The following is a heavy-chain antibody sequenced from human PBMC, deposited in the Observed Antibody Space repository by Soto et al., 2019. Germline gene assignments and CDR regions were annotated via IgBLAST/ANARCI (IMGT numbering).Heavy chain of an antibody. CDR2: INTYDGNT. CDR3: ARDLGSSFIVD. CDR1: GYTFTSYV. J-gene: IGHJ4*02. Sequence: QVQLVQSGAEVKKSGASVMVSCKASGYTFTSYVITWVRQAPGQGLEWMGWINTYDGNTNHAQRVQGRVTMTTDTSTSTAYMELRSLRSNDTAGYYCARDLGSSFIVDWGQGTLVTVSA. D-gene: IGHD2-2*01. V-gene: IGHV1-18*01.